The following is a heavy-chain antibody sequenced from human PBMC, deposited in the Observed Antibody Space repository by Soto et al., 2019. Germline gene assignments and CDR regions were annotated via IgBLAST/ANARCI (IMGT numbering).Heavy chain of an antibody. CDR1: GYTFTSYG. J-gene: IGHJ4*01. CDR2: ISAYNGNT. CDR3: SRGINVCY. D-gene: IGHD3-16*01. V-gene: IGHV1-18*01. Sequence: QVQLVQSGAEVKKPGASVKVSCKASGYTFTSYGISWVRQAPGQGLEWMGWISAYNGNTNYAQKLQGRVTMTTDTTKKKGYKGVEELETDHTGGEYFSRGINVCYRGQG.